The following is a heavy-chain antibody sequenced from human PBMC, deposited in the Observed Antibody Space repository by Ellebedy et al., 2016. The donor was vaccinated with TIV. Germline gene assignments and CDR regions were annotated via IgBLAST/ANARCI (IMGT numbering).Heavy chain of an antibody. J-gene: IGHJ4*02. CDR1: GFVFGSYS. Sequence: GGSLRLSCAPSGFVFGSYSMMWVRQAPGQGLEWVSTISSISHYIYYADSVKGRFTISRDNAQNSLYLQMSSLRAEDTALYYCARLDHTYGCDYWGQGTLVTVSS. D-gene: IGHD4-17*01. CDR3: ARLDHTYGCDY. V-gene: IGHV3-21*06. CDR2: ISSISHYI.